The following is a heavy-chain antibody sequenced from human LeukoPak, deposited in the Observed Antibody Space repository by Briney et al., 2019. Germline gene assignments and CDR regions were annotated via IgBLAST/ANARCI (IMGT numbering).Heavy chain of an antibody. CDR3: ARDSRTGDGPDDC. V-gene: IGHV3-30*02. J-gene: IGHJ4*02. CDR1: GFTFSSYG. D-gene: IGHD5-24*01. Sequence: GGSLRLSCAASGFTFSSYGIHWVRQAPGKGLEWVAFIRYDGGNKYYADSVKGRFTISRDNSKNTLYLQMNSLRAEDTAVYYCARDSRTGDGPDDCWGQGTLVTVSS. CDR2: IRYDGGNK.